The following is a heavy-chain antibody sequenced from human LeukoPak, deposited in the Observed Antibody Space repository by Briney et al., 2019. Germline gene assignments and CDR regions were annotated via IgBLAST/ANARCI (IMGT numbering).Heavy chain of an antibody. D-gene: IGHD2-15*01. CDR3: AREFCSGGSCSFGDYFDY. Sequence: SVRVSCKASGYTFTSYGISWVRQAPGQGLEWMGWISAYNGNTNDAQKLQGRVTLTTDTSTSTAYMELRSLRSDDTAVYYCAREFCSGGSCSFGDYFDYWGQGTLVTVSS. V-gene: IGHV1-18*04. CDR1: GYTFTSYG. J-gene: IGHJ4*02. CDR2: ISAYNGNT.